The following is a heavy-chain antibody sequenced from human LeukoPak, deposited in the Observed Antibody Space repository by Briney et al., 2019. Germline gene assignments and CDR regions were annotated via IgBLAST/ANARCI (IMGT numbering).Heavy chain of an antibody. Sequence: GGSLRLSCAASGFTFSIHAMSWVRQAPGKGLEWVSGSLSHSGENTNYADAVKGRFTISRDNSRNTLYLQMNSLRAEDTAVYYCAKMGLEVAGTLYVIDVWGQGTTVTVSS. CDR2: SLSHSGENT. J-gene: IGHJ6*02. D-gene: IGHD6-19*01. V-gene: IGHV3-23*01. CDR3: AKMGLEVAGTLYVIDV. CDR1: GFTFSIHA.